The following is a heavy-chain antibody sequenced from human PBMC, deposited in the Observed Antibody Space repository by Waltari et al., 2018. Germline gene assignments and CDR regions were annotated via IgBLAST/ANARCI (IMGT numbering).Heavy chain of an antibody. CDR3: ATEYSSSSSSFDY. Sequence: QLQLQESGPGLVKPSETLSLTCTVSGDSISRSSYYWGWLRQPPGKGLEWIGSIYYSGSTYYNPSRKSRVTISVDTSKNQFSLKLSSVTAADTAVYYCATEYSSSSSSFDYWGQGTLVTVSS. J-gene: IGHJ4*02. V-gene: IGHV4-39*01. CDR1: GDSISRSSYY. D-gene: IGHD6-6*01. CDR2: IYYSGST.